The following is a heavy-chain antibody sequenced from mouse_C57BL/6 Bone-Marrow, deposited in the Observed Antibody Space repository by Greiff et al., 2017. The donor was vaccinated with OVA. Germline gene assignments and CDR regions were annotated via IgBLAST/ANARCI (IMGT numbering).Heavy chain of an antibody. CDR2: IYPRSGNT. D-gene: IGHD4-1*02. CDR3: ARRSPKWDNAY. J-gene: IGHJ3*01. Sequence: QVQLQQSGAELARPGASVKLSCKASGYTFTSYGISWVKQRTGQGLEWIGEIYPRSGNTYYNEKFKGKATLTADKSSSTAYMELRSLTSEDSAVYFCARRSPKWDNAYWGQGTLVTVSA. CDR1: GYTFTSYG. V-gene: IGHV1-81*01.